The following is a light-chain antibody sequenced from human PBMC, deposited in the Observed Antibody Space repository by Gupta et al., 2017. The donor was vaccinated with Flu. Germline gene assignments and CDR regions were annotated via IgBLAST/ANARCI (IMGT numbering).Light chain of an antibody. CDR3: QQYNSWPLT. J-gene: IGKJ4*01. V-gene: IGKV3-15*01. CDR2: GAS. CDR1: QSVSNN. Sequence: GERATLSCRASQSVSNNLAWYQQKPGQAPRLLIYGASTRATGIPATFSSSGSGTEFTLTINSLQSEDFAFYYCQQYNSWPLTFGGGTKVETK.